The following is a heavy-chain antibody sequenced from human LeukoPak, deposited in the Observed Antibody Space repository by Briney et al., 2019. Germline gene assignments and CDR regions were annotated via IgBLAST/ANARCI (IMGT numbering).Heavy chain of an antibody. CDR1: GFTFSSYS. V-gene: IGHV3-21*01. CDR2: ISSSSSYI. D-gene: IGHD1-26*01. J-gene: IGHJ4*02. Sequence: GGSLRLSCAASGFTFSSYSMNWVRQAPGKGLEWVSSISSSSSYIYYADSVKGRFTISRDNAKNSLYLQMNSLRAEDTAVYYCARDSMKWELPYYFDYWGQGTLVTVSS. CDR3: ARDSMKWELPYYFDY.